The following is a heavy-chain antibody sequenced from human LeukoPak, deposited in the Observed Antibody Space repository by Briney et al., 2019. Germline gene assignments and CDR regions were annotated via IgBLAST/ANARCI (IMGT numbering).Heavy chain of an antibody. V-gene: IGHV3-23*01. CDR1: GFTFSSYA. CDR3: AKDGTYYYDSSGSGY. CDR2: ISGSGGST. J-gene: IGHJ4*02. D-gene: IGHD3-22*01. Sequence: GRSLRLSCAASGFTFSSYAMSWVRQAPGKGLEWVSAISGSGGSTYYADSVKGRFTISRDNSKNTLYLQMNSLRAEDTAVYYCAKDGTYYYDSSGSGYWGQGTLVTVSS.